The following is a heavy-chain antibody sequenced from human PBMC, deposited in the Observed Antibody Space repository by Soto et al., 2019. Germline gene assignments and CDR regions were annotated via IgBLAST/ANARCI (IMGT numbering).Heavy chain of an antibody. CDR3: ARALPIYSGSYNYFDY. J-gene: IGHJ4*02. CDR1: GDSMTGAN. D-gene: IGHD1-26*01. Sequence: LSLTCSVSGDSMTGANWGWFRQSPEKGLEWIGYIDYSGSTNYNPSLRSRITITIDTSSNQFSLNLGSVTAADAAVYYCARALPIYSGSYNYFDYWGQGTLVTVSS. CDR2: IDYSGST. V-gene: IGHV4-59*01.